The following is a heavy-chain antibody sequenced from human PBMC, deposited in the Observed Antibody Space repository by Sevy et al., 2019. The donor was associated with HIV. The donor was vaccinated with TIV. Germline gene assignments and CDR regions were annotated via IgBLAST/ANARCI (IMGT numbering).Heavy chain of an antibody. CDR1: GYTFTNYH. V-gene: IGHV1-18*01. J-gene: IGHJ1*01. Sequence: ASVKVSCKASGYTFTNYHITWVRQAPGQGLGWMGWITPNNGNTNYAQRLRGRVTMTTDTSTSTAYMELRSLRSDDTAVYYCARAPSGSQGPGQYFHHWGQGTLVTVSS. CDR2: ITPNNGNT. CDR3: ARAPSGSQGPGQYFHH. D-gene: IGHD1-26*01.